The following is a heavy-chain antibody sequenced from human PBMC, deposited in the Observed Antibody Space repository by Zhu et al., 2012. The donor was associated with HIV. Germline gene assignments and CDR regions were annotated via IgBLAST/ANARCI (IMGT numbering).Heavy chain of an antibody. J-gene: IGHJ3*02. CDR3: ARHREWLRSSHASDAFDI. Sequence: QVQLQESGPRLVKPSETLSLICTVSNYSINRGHYWGSIRQPPGEGLEWIGSVFHSGNTYCNPSLKSRVAISVDTSRNHFSLNLTSMTAADTAIYYCARHREWLRSSHASDAFDIWGQGTMVTVSS. D-gene: IGHD5-12*01. CDR1: NYSINRGHY. V-gene: IGHV4-38-2*02. CDR2: VFHSGNT.